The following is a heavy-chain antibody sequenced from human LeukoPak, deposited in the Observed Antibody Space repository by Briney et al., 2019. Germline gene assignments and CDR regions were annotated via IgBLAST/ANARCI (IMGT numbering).Heavy chain of an antibody. CDR3: ARDRVATIRGYSSGWSPWYFDY. D-gene: IGHD6-19*01. J-gene: IGHJ4*02. V-gene: IGHV3-30*04. CDR2: ISYDGSNK. CDR1: GFTFSSYA. Sequence: TGGSLRLSCAASGFTFSSYAMHWVRQAPGKGLEWVAVISYDGSNKYYADSVKGRFTISRDNSKNTLYLQMNSLRAEDTAVYYCARDRVATIRGYSSGWSPWYFDYWGQGTLVTVSS.